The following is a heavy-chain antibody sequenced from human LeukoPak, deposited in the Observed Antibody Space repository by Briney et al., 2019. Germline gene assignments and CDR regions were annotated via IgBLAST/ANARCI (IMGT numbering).Heavy chain of an antibody. CDR2: IKQDGSEK. CDR3: ASCYYYDSSAVT. D-gene: IGHD3-22*01. J-gene: IGHJ3*01. CDR1: GFTFSSYW. Sequence: GGSLRLSCAASGFTFSSYWMSWVRQAPGKGLEWVANIKQDGSEKYYVDSVKGRFTISRNNAKNSLYLQMNSLRAEDTAVYYCASCYYYDSSAVTWGQGTMVTVSS. V-gene: IGHV3-7*01.